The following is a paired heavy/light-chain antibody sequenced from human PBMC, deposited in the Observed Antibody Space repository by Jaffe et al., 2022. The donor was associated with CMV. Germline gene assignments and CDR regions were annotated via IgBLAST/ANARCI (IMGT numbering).Light chain of an antibody. CDR3: MQALQTPPT. V-gene: IGKV2-28*01. Sequence: DIVMTQSPLSLSVTPGEPASISCKSSQSLLYSNGRHFLDWYLQKPGKSPQLLIYLASNRASGVPDRFSGSGSGTDFTLKISRVEAEDVGVYYCMQALQTPPTFGGGTKVEI. J-gene: IGKJ4*01. CDR2: LAS. CDR1: QSLLYSNGRHF.
Heavy chain of an antibody. D-gene: IGHD6-19*01. CDR2: ISGSGDRT. J-gene: IGHJ4*02. Sequence: EVQLLESGGGLVQPGGSLRLSCAASGFIFSSYDMNWVRQAPGKGLQWVSFISGSGDRTYYADSVKGRFTISRDNSKNTLYLQMNSLRGEDTAIYYCAKPSSGWYAGMINGGQGTLVTVSS. CDR1: GFIFSSYD. CDR3: AKPSSGWYAGMIN. V-gene: IGHV3-23*01.